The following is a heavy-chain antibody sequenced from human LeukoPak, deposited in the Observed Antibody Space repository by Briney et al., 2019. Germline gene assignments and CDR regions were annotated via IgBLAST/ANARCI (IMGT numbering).Heavy chain of an antibody. CDR2: INHSGST. J-gene: IGHJ4*02. D-gene: IGHD3-22*01. V-gene: IGHV4-34*01. Sequence: SETLSLTCAVYGGSFSGYYWSWIRQPPGKGLEWIGEINHSGSTNYNPSLKSRVTISVDTSKNQFSLKLSSVTAADTAVYYCARGSPYYYDSGGYDYWGQGTLVTVSS. CDR1: GGSFSGYY. CDR3: ARGSPYYYDSGGYDY.